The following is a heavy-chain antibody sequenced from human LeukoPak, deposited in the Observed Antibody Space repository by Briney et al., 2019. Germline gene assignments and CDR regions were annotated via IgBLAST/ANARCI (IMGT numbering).Heavy chain of an antibody. CDR2: IKQDGSVR. CDR1: GFTLSSYW. Sequence: GGSLRLSCAASGFTLSSYWMTWVRRAPGKGLEGVASIKQDGSVRHYVDSVRGRFTVSRDNAKNSLYLQMNSLRAGDTAVYYCAREEVGAGSAFDIWGQGTMATVSS. D-gene: IGHD1-26*01. V-gene: IGHV3-7*01. J-gene: IGHJ3*02. CDR3: AREEVGAGSAFDI.